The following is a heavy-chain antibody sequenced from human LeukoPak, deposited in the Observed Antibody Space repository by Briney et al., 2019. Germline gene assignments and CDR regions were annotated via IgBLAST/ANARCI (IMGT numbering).Heavy chain of an antibody. V-gene: IGHV3-23*01. D-gene: IGHD6-13*01. CDR2: ISGSGGST. CDR3: ASQKFSSSWPYYYFAMDV. Sequence: GGSLRLSCAASGFTFSSYAMSWVRQAPGKRLEWVSAISGSGGSTYYADSVKGRFTISRDNSKNTLYLQMNSLRAEDTAVYYCASQKFSSSWPYYYFAMDVWGQGTSVTVSS. CDR1: GFTFSSYA. J-gene: IGHJ6*02.